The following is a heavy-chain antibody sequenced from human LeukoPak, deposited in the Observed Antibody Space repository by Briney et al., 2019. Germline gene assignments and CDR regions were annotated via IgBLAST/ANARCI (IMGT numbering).Heavy chain of an antibody. CDR1: GYIFTSYN. D-gene: IGHD6-13*01. Sequence: EASVKVSCKASGYIFTSYNIYWVRQAPGQGLEWMGIINPSGGSTNYAQKFQGRVTMTRDTSTSTVYMELSSLRSEDTAVYYCARSLAAAGHMDVWGKGTTVTVSS. CDR3: ARSLAAAGHMDV. CDR2: INPSGGST. J-gene: IGHJ6*03. V-gene: IGHV1-46*01.